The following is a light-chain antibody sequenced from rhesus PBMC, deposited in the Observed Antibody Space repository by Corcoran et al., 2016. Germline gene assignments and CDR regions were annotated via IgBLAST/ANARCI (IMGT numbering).Light chain of an antibody. CDR1: QGISTY. Sequence: DIQMTQSPSSLSASAGDTVTITCRASQGISTYLNWYQQKPGTAPKRLVYAASSLESGVPSRFSGSGSGTEFTLTISSLQPEDFAAYYCLRRNSNPWTFGHGAKVQIK. J-gene: IGKJ1*01. V-gene: IGKV1-43*01. CDR3: LRRNSNPWT. CDR2: AAS.